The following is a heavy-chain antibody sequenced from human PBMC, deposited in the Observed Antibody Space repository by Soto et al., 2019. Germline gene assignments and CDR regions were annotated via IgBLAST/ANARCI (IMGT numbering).Heavy chain of an antibody. J-gene: IGHJ4*02. CDR2: INPNSGGT. CDR1: GYTFTGYY. Sequence: ASVKVSCKASGYTFTGYYMHWVRQAPGQGLEWMGWINPNSGGTNYAQKFQGRVTMTRDTSTSTVYMELSSLRSEDTAVYYCARESTLAYWGQGTLVTVSS. V-gene: IGHV1-2*02. CDR3: ARESTLAY.